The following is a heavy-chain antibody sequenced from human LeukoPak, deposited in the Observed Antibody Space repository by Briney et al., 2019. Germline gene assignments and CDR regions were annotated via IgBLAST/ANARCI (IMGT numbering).Heavy chain of an antibody. CDR1: GFTFSDYA. CDR2: ISGSGENT. D-gene: IGHD2-2*01. V-gene: IGHV3-23*01. J-gene: IGHJ6*03. Sequence: GGSLRLSCAASGFTFSDYAMSWVRQAPGKGLERVSTISGSGENTYYADSVKGRFTISRDNSKSTLYLQMNSLRADDTAVYYCAKDHYCTSTSCPYYYYYYYLDVWGKGTTVTVSS. CDR3: AKDHYCTSTSCPYYYYYYYLDV.